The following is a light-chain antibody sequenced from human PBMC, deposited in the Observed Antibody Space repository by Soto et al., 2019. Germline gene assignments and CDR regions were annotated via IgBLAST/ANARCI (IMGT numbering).Light chain of an antibody. J-gene: IGKJ4*01. CDR3: QQRSSWPLT. CDR1: ESVNIMY. CDR2: HTS. V-gene: IGKV3D-20*02. Sequence: EIVLTQSPGVLSLSPGERATLSCRASESVNIMYLGWYQQKPGQAPRLLIFHTSLRPTGIPDRFSGSGSGTDFTLIISSLEPEDFAVYYCQQRSSWPLTFGGGTKVDIK.